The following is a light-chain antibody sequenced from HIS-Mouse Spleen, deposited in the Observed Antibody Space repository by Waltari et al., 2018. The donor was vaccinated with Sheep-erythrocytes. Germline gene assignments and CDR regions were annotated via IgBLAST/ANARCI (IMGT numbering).Light chain of an antibody. J-gene: IGKJ4*01. CDR1: QDISNY. V-gene: IGKV1-33*01. Sequence: DIQMTQSPSSLSASVGDRVTITCQASQDISNYLNWYQPKPGKAPKLLIYDASNLETGVPSRFSGSGSVTDFTFTISSLQPEDIATYYCQQYDNLLTFGGGTKVEIK. CDR2: DAS. CDR3: QQYDNLLT.